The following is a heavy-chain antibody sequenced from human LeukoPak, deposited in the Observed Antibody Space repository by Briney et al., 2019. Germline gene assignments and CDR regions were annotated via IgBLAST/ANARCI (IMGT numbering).Heavy chain of an antibody. D-gene: IGHD6-19*01. V-gene: IGHV3-30*18. Sequence: GRSLRLSCAASGFTFSSYGMHWVRQAPGKGLEWVAVISYDGSNKYYADSVKGRFTISRDNSKNTLYLQMNSLRAEDTAVYYCAKGAVAGTGYFDYWGQGTLVTVSS. CDR1: GFTFSSYG. CDR2: ISYDGSNK. CDR3: AKGAVAGTGYFDY. J-gene: IGHJ4*02.